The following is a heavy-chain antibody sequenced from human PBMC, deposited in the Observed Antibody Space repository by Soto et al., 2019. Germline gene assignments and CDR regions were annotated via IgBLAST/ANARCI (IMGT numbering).Heavy chain of an antibody. CDR2: IHSSGST. CDR1: GASMNSYH. Sequence: QVQLQPSGPGLVKPSETLSLTCTVSGASMNSYHWSWIRQPAGKGLAWIGHIHSSGSTNYHPSLKSRVTMSVDTSKNQFSLRLMSLTAADTAVYYCARDQGVAAAGITWFDPWGQGSLVTVSS. J-gene: IGHJ5*02. V-gene: IGHV4-4*07. D-gene: IGHD6-13*01. CDR3: ARDQGVAAAGITWFDP.